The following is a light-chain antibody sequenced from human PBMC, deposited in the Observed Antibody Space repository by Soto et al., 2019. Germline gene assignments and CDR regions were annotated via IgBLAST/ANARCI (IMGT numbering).Light chain of an antibody. CDR3: SSYGGSNNVV. J-gene: IGLJ3*02. V-gene: IGLV2-8*01. Sequence: QSALTQPPSASGSPGQSVTISCTGTSSDVGEHYYVSWYQKHPGKAPKLIIYEDIKRSSGVPDRFSGSKSGNTASLTVSGLQAEDEADYYCSSYGGSNNVVFGGGTQLTVL. CDR1: SSDVGEHYY. CDR2: EDI.